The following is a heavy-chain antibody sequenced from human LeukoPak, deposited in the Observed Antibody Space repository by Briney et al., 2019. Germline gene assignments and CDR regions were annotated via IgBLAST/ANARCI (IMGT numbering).Heavy chain of an antibody. CDR3: VRDTSLLVVVPPAHQDWFDP. CDR2: ISGTSSNT. D-gene: IGHD2-2*01. CDR1: GFSFSDYY. J-gene: IGHJ5*02. V-gene: IGHV3-11*06. Sequence: GGSLRLSCAASGFSFSDYYMSWIRQAPGKGLVWVSFISGTSSNTKYADSVKGRFTISRDNAKNSLYLQMNSLRAEDTAIYYCVRDTSLLVVVPPAHQDWFDPWGQGTLVTVSS.